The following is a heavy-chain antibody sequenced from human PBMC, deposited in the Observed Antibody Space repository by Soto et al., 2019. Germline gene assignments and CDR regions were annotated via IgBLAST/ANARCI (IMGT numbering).Heavy chain of an antibody. CDR2: SFSSGAT. Sequence: QVRLQESGPGLVKPSGTLSLTCAVSGGSITSGLWWNWFRQPPGKRLEWIVESFSSGATNYNPSHASRVRILVSNSNDSFSLSLTSVTAADTAVSYGVRNRDSWGKPPTLDPWGQWTLVTVAS. CDR3: VRNRDSWGKPPTLDP. CDR1: GGSITSGLW. J-gene: IGHJ5*02. D-gene: IGHD3-16*01. V-gene: IGHV4-4*02.